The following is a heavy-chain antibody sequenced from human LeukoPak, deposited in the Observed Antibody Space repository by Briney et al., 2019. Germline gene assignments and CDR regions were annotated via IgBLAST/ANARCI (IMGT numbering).Heavy chain of an antibody. CDR2: ISSEGGIT. Sequence: GGSLRLSCVASGFTFSIFSMHWVRQAPGNGLEYISAISSEGGITYYVDSVKGRFTISRDNSKNTLNLQMGSLRVEDMAVYYCARGRAYSRAWFDFWGQGTLVTVSP. CDR1: GFTFSIFS. CDR3: ARGRAYSRAWFDF. D-gene: IGHD5-18*01. V-gene: IGHV3-64*02. J-gene: IGHJ5*01.